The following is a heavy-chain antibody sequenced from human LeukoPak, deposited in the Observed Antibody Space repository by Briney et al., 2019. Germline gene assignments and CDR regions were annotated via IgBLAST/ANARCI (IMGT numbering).Heavy chain of an antibody. CDR2: TYYSGST. J-gene: IGHJ5*02. V-gene: IGHV4-39*01. CDR1: GGSISSSSYY. Sequence: SETLSLTCTVSGGSISSSSYYWGWIRQPPGKGLEWIGSTYYSGSTYHNPSLKSRVTISVDTSKNQFSLKLSPVTAADTAVYYCARREVVAVNNWFDPWGQGTLVTVSS. D-gene: IGHD2-15*01. CDR3: ARREVVAVNNWFDP.